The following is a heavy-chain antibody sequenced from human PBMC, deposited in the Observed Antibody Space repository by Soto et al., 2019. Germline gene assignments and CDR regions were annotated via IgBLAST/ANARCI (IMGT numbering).Heavy chain of an antibody. J-gene: IGHJ4*02. V-gene: IGHV4-59*01. Sequence: LSLTCSLSGGSISGSYWSWIRQSPGKGLEWLGYVNYTGSTNYSPSLRSRVSISVDTSKNEFSLRLSSVTAADTAVYFCARSVAVPGAHIDYWGQGTQVTVSS. CDR2: VNYTGST. D-gene: IGHD6-19*01. CDR1: GGSISGSY. CDR3: ARSVAVPGAHIDY.